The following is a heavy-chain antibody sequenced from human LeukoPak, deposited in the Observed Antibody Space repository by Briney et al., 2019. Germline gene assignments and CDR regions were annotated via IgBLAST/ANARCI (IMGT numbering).Heavy chain of an antibody. V-gene: IGHV3-7*03. J-gene: IGHJ4*02. D-gene: IGHD6-19*01. Sequence: GGSLRLSCAASGFTFSSYWMSWVRQAPGKGLEWVANIKQDGSEKYYVDSVKGRFTISRDNAKNSLYLQMNSLRAEDTAVYYCARETDYGYSSGWYTYYFDCWGQGTLVTVSS. CDR2: IKQDGSEK. CDR1: GFTFSSYW. CDR3: ARETDYGYSSGWYTYYFDC.